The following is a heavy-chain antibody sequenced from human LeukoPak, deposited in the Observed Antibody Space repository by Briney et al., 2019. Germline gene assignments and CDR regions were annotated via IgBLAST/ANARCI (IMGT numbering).Heavy chain of an antibody. J-gene: IGHJ4*02. CDR3: AKAQAAPSCSGVRCYPFDY. Sequence: GVSLRLSCAASGLTFRTSAMSWVPQVPGKGLEWISDISGRDTGTHHTDSEKARFTISRHDSKNTLYLKMNSLRAEDTAVYYCAKAQAAPSCSGVRCYPFDYGGQGTLVTVSS. V-gene: IGHV3-23*01. CDR1: GLTFRTSA. CDR2: ISGRDTGT. D-gene: IGHD2-15*01.